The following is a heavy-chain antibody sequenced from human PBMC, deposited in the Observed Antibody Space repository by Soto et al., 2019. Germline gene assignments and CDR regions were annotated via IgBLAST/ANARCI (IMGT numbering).Heavy chain of an antibody. D-gene: IGHD3-10*01. V-gene: IGHV1-8*01. Sequence: QVQLVQSGAEVKKPGASLKVSCKASGYTFTRYDINWVRQATGQGLEWMGWMNPKSGNTGYARKFQGIFTVTRNTSTSPFYMELRSLRPEDTAVYYGARETRGAVDVWGQGPTVTVSS. CDR2: MNPKSGNT. J-gene: IGHJ6*01. CDR1: GYTFTRYD. CDR3: ARETRGAVDV.